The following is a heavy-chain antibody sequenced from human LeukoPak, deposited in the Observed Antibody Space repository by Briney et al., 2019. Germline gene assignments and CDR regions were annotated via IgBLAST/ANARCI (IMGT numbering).Heavy chain of an antibody. CDR2: ISAYNGNT. D-gene: IGHD4-17*01. CDR1: GYTFTSYG. V-gene: IGHV1-18*01. CDR3: ARDLQADDYGDKQSDY. J-gene: IGHJ4*02. Sequence: GASVKVSCKASGYTFTSYGISWVRQAPGQGLEWMGWISAYNGNTNYAQKLQGRVTMTTDTSTSTAYMELRSLRSDDTAVYYCARDLQADDYGDKQSDYWGQGTLVTVSS.